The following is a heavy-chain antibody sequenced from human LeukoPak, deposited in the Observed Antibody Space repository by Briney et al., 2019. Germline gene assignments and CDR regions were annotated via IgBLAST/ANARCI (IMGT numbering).Heavy chain of an antibody. CDR2: INHSGST. CDR3: ARGDYDFWSGYKTNWFDP. V-gene: IGHV4-34*01. CDR1: GGSFSGYY. Sequence: PSETLSLTCAAYGGSFSGYYWSWIRQPPGKGLEWIGEINHSGSTNYNPSLKSRVTISVDTSKNQFSLKLSSVTAADTAVYYCARGDYDFWSGYKTNWFDPWGQGTLVTVSS. J-gene: IGHJ5*02. D-gene: IGHD3-3*01.